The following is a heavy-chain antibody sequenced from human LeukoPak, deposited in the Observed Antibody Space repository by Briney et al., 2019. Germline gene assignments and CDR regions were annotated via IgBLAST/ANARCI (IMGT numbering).Heavy chain of an antibody. V-gene: IGHV1-18*01. Sequence: ASVKVSCKASGYTFTSYGISWVRQASGQGLEWMGWISAYNGNTNYAQKLQGRVTMTTDTSTSTAYMELRSLRSDDTAVYYCARLPSSWYEFDPWGQGTLVTVSS. D-gene: IGHD6-13*01. CDR2: ISAYNGNT. CDR3: ARLPSSWYEFDP. CDR1: GYTFTSYG. J-gene: IGHJ5*02.